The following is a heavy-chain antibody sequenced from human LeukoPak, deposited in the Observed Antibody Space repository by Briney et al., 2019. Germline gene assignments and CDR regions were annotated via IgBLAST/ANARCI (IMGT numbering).Heavy chain of an antibody. V-gene: IGHV4-4*02. CDR1: GGSISSHNW. J-gene: IGHJ4*02. CDR3: ARLGIGVVPSAMLGDYYFDY. D-gene: IGHD2-2*01. Sequence: SETLSLTCAVSGGSISSHNWWNWVRQPPGKGLEWIGYIYYSGSTNYNPSLKSRVTISVDTSKNQFSLKLTSVTAADTAVYYCARLGIGVVPSAMLGDYYFDYWGQGTLVTVSS. CDR2: IYYSGST.